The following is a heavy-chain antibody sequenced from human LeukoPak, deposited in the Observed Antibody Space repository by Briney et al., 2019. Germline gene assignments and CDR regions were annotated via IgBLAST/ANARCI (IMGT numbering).Heavy chain of an antibody. CDR2: ISGSGGST. Sequence: GGSLRLSCAASGFTFSSYEMNWVRQAPGKGLEWVSAISGSGGSTYYADSVKGRFTISRDNSKNTLYLQMNSLRAEDTAVYYCAKDSVRGYFDYWGQGTLVTVSS. CDR3: AKDSVRGYFDY. V-gene: IGHV3-23*01. J-gene: IGHJ4*02. D-gene: IGHD3-10*01. CDR1: GFTFSSYE.